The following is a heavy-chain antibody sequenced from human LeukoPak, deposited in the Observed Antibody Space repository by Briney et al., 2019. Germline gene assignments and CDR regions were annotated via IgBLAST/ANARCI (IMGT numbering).Heavy chain of an antibody. CDR2: IYHSGST. CDR3: ASLTDSGSSLGYFDY. D-gene: IGHD1-26*01. Sequence: SETLSLTCAVSGGSISSSNWWSWVRQPPGKGLEWIGEIYHSGSTNYNPSLKSRVTISVDKSKNQFSLKLSSVTAADTAVYYCASLTDSGSSLGYFDYWGQGTLVTVSS. CDR1: GGSISSSNW. J-gene: IGHJ4*02. V-gene: IGHV4-4*02.